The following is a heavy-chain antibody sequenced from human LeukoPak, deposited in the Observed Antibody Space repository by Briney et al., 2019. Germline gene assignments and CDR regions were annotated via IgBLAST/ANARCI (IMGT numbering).Heavy chain of an antibody. CDR1: GGSFTSTSR. CDR2: ISLTGRT. J-gene: IGHJ4*02. D-gene: IGHD2-8*02. CDR3: TREMGLYWPSGY. Sequence: SETLSLSCGVSGGSFTSTSRGSWVRQPPGQGLEWIGEISLTGRTNYNPSLIGRVIMSLDESRNQLSLTLTSVTAADTAMYYSTREMGLYWPSGYWAERTLVVVPS. V-gene: IGHV4-4*02.